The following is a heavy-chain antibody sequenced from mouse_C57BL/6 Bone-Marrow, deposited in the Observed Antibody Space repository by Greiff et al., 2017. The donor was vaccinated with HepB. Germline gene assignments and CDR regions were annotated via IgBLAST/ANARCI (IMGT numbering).Heavy chain of an antibody. CDR3: ARRSYYGKSHWYFDV. CDR1: GFTFSDYG. V-gene: IGHV5-17*01. J-gene: IGHJ1*03. D-gene: IGHD2-10*01. CDR2: ISSGSSTI. Sequence: EVQGVESGGGLVKPGGSLKLSCAASGFTFSDYGMHWVRQAPEKGLEWVAYISSGSSTIYYADTVKGRFTISRDNAKNTLFLQMTSLRSEDTAMYYCARRSYYGKSHWYFDVWGTGTTVTVSS.